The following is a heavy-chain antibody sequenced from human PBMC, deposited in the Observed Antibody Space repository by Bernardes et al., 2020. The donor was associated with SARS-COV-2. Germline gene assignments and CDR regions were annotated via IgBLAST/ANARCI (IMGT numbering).Heavy chain of an antibody. CDR1: GFSLSTPGVG. D-gene: IGHD5-12*01. J-gene: IGHJ4*02. CDR2: ISWDDDK. V-gene: IGHV2-5*02. CDR3: AHSKRWLRGQYYFDY. Sequence: SGPTLLKPTQTLTLTCTVSGFSLSTPGVGVGWIRQPPGKALEWLALISWDDDKRYNPSLNNRLTITKDTSKNQVVLTLANLDPVDTATYYCAHSKRWLRGQYYFDYWGQGTLVTLSS.